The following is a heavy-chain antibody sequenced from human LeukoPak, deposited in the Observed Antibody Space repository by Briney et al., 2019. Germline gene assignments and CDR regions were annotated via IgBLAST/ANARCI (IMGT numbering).Heavy chain of an antibody. J-gene: IGHJ4*02. CDR1: GGSISSGGYY. Sequence: SETLSLTCTVSGGSISSGGYYWSWIRQPPGKGLEWIGEINHSGSTNYNPSLKSRVTISVDTSKNQFSLKLSSMTAADTAVYYCARGRGYSGYFDYWGQGTLVTVSS. CDR3: ARGRGYSGYFDY. CDR2: INHSGST. D-gene: IGHD5-12*01. V-gene: IGHV4-39*07.